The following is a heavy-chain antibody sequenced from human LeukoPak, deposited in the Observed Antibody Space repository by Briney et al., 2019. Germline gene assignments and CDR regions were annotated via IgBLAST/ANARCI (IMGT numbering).Heavy chain of an antibody. V-gene: IGHV1-69*06. Sequence: ASVKVCCKASGGTFNDYAIHWVRQAPGQGLEWMGRIIPIFATPNYAQQFEGRVAITADRSATTAYMELTSLIFADTAFYYCARLEAGNSFKPVWGQGTLLTVSS. CDR3: ARLEAGNSFKPV. D-gene: IGHD4-23*01. J-gene: IGHJ4*02. CDR2: IIPIFATP. CDR1: GGTFNDYA.